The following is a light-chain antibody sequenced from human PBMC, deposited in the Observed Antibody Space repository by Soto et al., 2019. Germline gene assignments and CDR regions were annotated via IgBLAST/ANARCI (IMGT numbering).Light chain of an antibody. CDR2: YTS. J-gene: IGKJ3*01. CDR3: HQYNNWPLT. Sequence: EVVMTQSPATLSVSPGERATLSCRASQSVGSHLAWYQQKPGQAPRLLIYYTSTRATGIPARFSGSGSGTAFTLTISSLQSEDFAVYFCHQYNNWPLTFGPGTKVDIK. V-gene: IGKV3-15*01. CDR1: QSVGSH.